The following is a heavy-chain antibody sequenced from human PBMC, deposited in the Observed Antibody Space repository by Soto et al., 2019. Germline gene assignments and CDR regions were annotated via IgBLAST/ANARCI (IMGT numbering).Heavy chain of an antibody. CDR1: GGTFSSYA. CDR2: IIPIFGTA. CDR3: ARDLRTTVTTSGHH. Sequence: GASVKVSCKASGGTFSSYAISWVRQAPGQGLEWMGGIIPIFGTANYAQKFQGRVTITADESTSTAYMELSSLRSEDTAVYYCARDLRTTVTTSGHHWGQGTLVTVSS. V-gene: IGHV1-69*13. J-gene: IGHJ4*02. D-gene: IGHD4-17*01.